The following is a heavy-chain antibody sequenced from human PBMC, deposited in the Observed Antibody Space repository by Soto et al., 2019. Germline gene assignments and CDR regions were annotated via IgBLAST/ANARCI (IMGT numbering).Heavy chain of an antibody. CDR3: ARGGVMVTENWRDP. V-gene: IGHV4-59*08. D-gene: IGHD2-21*02. J-gene: IGHJ5*02. CDR2: ISYPGTT. CDR1: NDSISNYY. Sequence: QVHLHESGPGLVKPSETLSLTCTVSNDSISNYYWNWIRQSPGKGLEWIGDISYPGTTNYNPTLKSGVAISPHTYKKQFSLALSSVTAADTGVYICARGGVMVTENWRDPWGQGTLVTVSS.